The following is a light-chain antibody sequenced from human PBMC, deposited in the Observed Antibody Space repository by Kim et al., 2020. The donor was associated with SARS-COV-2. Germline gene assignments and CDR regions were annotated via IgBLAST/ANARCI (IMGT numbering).Light chain of an antibody. V-gene: IGLV1-47*01. CDR2: RNK. CDR1: SSNIGSNS. J-gene: IGLJ3*02. CDR3: AAWDDSLSGWV. Sequence: ELTQPPSASGTPGQRVTITCSGSSSNIGSNSVYWYQQLPGTAPKLLIYRNKQRPSAVRYPFSGSKSGTSASLAISRRRTEDEADYYCAAWDDSLSGWVFGGGTQLTVL.